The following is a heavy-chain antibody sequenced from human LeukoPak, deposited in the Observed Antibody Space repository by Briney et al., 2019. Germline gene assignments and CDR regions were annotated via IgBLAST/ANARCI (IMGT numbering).Heavy chain of an antibody. Sequence: SETLSLTCTVSGGSISSYYWSWIRQPPGRGLEWIGYIYYSGSTNYNPSLKSRVTISVDTSKNHFSLKLSSVTAADTAVYYCARGTKYSSSPGDYWGQGTLVTVSS. J-gene: IGHJ4*02. CDR1: GGSISSYY. CDR3: ARGTKYSSSPGDY. D-gene: IGHD6-6*01. V-gene: IGHV4-59*01. CDR2: IYYSGST.